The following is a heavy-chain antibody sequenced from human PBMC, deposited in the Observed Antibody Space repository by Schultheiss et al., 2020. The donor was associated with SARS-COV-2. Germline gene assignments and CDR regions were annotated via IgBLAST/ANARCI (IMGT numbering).Heavy chain of an antibody. CDR1: EFTFSHNA. D-gene: IGHD2-15*01. J-gene: IGHJ6*02. CDR3: ARDRAPRLQYYYYYYGMDV. V-gene: IGHV3-30*04. CDR2: ISHAGTNK. Sequence: GESLKISCTASEFTFSHNAMHWVRQAPGKGLEWVAVISHAGTNKYYADSVKGRFTISRDNAKNTLYLQMNSLRAEDTAVYYCARDRAPRLQYYYYYYGMDVWGQGTTVTVS.